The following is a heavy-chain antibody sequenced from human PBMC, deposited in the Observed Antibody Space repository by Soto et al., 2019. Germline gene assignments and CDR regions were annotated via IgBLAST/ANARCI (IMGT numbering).Heavy chain of an antibody. CDR3: ASWGHIVPVAPTDFDH. J-gene: IGHJ4*02. Sequence: GGSLRLSCAASGFIFNNHAMSWVRQAPGKGLEWVSFISAGGGSPNYADSVKGRFTISRDNAKNTLYLQMNSLRAEDAAMYYCASWGHIVPVAPTDFDHWGQGTLVTVSS. CDR1: GFIFNNHA. D-gene: IGHD2-8*02. V-gene: IGHV3-23*01. CDR2: ISAGGGSP.